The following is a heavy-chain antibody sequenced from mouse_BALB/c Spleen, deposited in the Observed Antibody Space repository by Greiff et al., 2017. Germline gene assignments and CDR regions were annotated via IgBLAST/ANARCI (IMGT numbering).Heavy chain of an antibody. V-gene: IGHV5-17*02. J-gene: IGHJ4*01. CDR2: ISSGSSTI. CDR1: GFTFSSFG. Sequence: EVQLVESGGGLVQPGGSRKLSCAASGFTFSSFGMHWVRQAPEKGLEWVAYISSGSSTIYYADTVKGRFTISRDNPKNTLFLQMTSLRSEDTAMYYCARALTGPMDYWGQGTSVTVSS. D-gene: IGHD4-1*01. CDR3: ARALTGPMDY.